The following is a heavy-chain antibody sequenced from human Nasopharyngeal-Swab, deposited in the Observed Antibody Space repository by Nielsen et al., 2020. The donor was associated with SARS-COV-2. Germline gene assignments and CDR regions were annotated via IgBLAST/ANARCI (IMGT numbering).Heavy chain of an antibody. CDR1: GFNVSNNY. CDR3: AGAVTGPLY. CDR2: IYSSGSI. V-gene: IGHV3-53*01. Sequence: GGSLRLSCAASGFNVSNNYMTWVRQAPGKGLEWVSIIYSSGSIYHADSVKGRFIISRDTSKNTLSLRMNSLRVEDTAVYYCAGAVTGPLYWGQGTLVTVSP. D-gene: IGHD4-11*01. J-gene: IGHJ1*01.